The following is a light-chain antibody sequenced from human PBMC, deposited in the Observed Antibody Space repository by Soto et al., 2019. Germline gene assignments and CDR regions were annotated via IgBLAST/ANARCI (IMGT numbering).Light chain of an antibody. V-gene: IGKV1-39*01. CDR2: DAS. CDR3: QQSYMDPIT. Sequence: DIQMTQSPSSLSTSVGDRVTITCRVSQGISTFLNWYQQKPGKAPNLLIYDASRLQSGVPSRFSGSGGGTDFTLSISSVQPEDFATYFCQQSYMDPITFGQGTRLEIK. CDR1: QGISTF. J-gene: IGKJ5*01.